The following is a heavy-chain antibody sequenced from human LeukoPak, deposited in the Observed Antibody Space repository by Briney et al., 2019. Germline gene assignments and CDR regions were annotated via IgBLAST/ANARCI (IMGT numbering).Heavy chain of an antibody. Sequence: SETLSVTCTVSGGSISSYYWSWLRQPPGKGLEWIGYIYYSGSTNYNPSLKSRVTISVDTSKNQFSLKLSSVTAADTAVYYCARPNPKDSIGYAFYPGGFDLWGRGTLVTVSS. D-gene: IGHD3-22*01. CDR2: IYYSGST. V-gene: IGHV4-59*01. J-gene: IGHJ2*01. CDR3: ARPNPKDSIGYAFYPGGFDL. CDR1: GGSISSYY.